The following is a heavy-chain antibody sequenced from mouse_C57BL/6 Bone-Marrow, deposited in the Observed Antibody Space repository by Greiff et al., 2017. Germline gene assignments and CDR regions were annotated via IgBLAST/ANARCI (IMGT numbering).Heavy chain of an antibody. D-gene: IGHD1-1*01. J-gene: IGHJ4*01. CDR3: ASLYYYGTPYYAMDY. CDR1: GYAFSSSW. Sequence: LQESGPELVKPGASVKISCKASGYAFSSSWMNWVKQRPGKGLEWIGRIYPGDGDTNYNGKFKGKATLTADKSSSTAYMQLSSLTSEDSAVYFCASLYYYGTPYYAMDYWGQGTSVTVSS. CDR2: IYPGDGDT. V-gene: IGHV1-82*01.